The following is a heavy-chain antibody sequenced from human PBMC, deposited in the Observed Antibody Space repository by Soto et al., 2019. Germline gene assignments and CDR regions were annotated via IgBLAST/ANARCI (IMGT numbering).Heavy chain of an antibody. J-gene: IGHJ6*02. CDR1: GGSISSSSYY. V-gene: IGHV4-39*01. CDR2: IYYSGST. Sequence: SETLSLTCTVSGGSISSSSYYWGWIRQPPGKGLEWIGSIYYSGSTYYNPSLKSRVTISVDTSKNQFSLKLSSVTAADTAVYYCARRTIRSVGYYGMDVWGQGTTVTVSS. D-gene: IGHD2-2*01. CDR3: ARRTIRSVGYYGMDV.